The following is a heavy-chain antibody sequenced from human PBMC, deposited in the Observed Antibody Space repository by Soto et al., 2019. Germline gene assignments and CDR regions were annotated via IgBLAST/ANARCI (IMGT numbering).Heavy chain of an antibody. J-gene: IGHJ6*02. D-gene: IGHD2-8*01. Sequence: EVQLLESGGGLVQPGGSLRLSCAASGFTFSDYAMSWVRQAPGKGLEWVSVISVSGGSTYYADSVKGRFTISRDNSKNSLYLQMNSLRAEDTAVYYCAKSHVFHYYYYGMDVWGQGTTVTVS. V-gene: IGHV3-23*01. CDR1: GFTFSDYA. CDR2: ISVSGGST. CDR3: AKSHVFHYYYYGMDV.